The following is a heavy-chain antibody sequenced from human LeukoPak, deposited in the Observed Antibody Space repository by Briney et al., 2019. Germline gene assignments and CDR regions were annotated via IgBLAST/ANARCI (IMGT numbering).Heavy chain of an antibody. CDR1: GFTFSSYG. Sequence: GGSLRLSCAASGFTFSSYGMHWVRQAPGKGLEWVAVIWYDGSNKYYADSVKGRFTISRDNAKNSLYLQMNSLRAEDTALYYCAKDVGIAVAGTGGVWGQGTLVTVSS. J-gene: IGHJ4*02. V-gene: IGHV3-33*03. CDR2: IWYDGSNK. D-gene: IGHD6-19*01. CDR3: AKDVGIAVAGTGGV.